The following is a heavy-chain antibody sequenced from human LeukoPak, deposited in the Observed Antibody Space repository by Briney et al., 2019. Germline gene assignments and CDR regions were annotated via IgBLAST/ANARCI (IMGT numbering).Heavy chain of an antibody. CDR1: GGSTGSYY. V-gene: IGHV4-59*01. CDR3: ARGTSGWPYYFDY. D-gene: IGHD6-19*01. CDR2: IYYSGST. J-gene: IGHJ4*02. Sequence: SETLSLTCSVSGGSTGSYYWSWIRQPPGKRLEWIGYIYYSGSTNYNPSLKSRITVSVDTSKNQFSLKLSSVTAADTAVYYCARGTSGWPYYFDYWGQGTLVTVSS.